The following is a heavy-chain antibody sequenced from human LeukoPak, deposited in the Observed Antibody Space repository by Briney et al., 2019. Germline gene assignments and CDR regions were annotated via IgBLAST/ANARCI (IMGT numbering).Heavy chain of an antibody. CDR2: ISSSSSYI. CDR1: GFTFSSYS. D-gene: IGHD1-26*01. Sequence: GGSLRLSCAASGFTFSSYSMNWVRQAPGKGLEWVSSISSSSSYIYYADSVKGRFTISRDNAKNSLYLQMNSLRAEDTAAYYCARGVGATLDYWGQGTLVTVSS. CDR3: ARGVGATLDY. J-gene: IGHJ4*02. V-gene: IGHV3-21*01.